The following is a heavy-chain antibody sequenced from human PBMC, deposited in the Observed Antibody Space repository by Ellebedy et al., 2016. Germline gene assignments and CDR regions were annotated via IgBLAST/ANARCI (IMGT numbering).Heavy chain of an antibody. CDR2: ISGAGNFI. D-gene: IGHD3-10*01. V-gene: IGHV3-21*06. CDR1: GYTFSDFS. J-gene: IGHJ4*02. CDR3: ARDGRGAPPDY. Sequence: GESLKISXAASGYTFSDFSVNWVRQAPGKGLEWLSTISGAGNFIYYADSVRGRFTISRDNAKNSAFLQMSSLRVEDTAVYYCARDGRGAPPDYWGQGILVTVYS.